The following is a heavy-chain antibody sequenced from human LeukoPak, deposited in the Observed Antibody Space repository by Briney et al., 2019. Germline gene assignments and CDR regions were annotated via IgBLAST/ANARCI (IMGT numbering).Heavy chain of an antibody. CDR3: ARLAYCGGDCYSGAFDI. CDR1: GFTFSSYW. CDR2: IKQDGSEK. J-gene: IGHJ3*02. V-gene: IGHV3-7*03. D-gene: IGHD2-21*02. Sequence: QPGGSLRLSCAASGFTFSSYWMSWVRQAPGKGLEWVANIKQDGSEKYYVDSVKGRFTISRDNAKNSLYLQMNSLRAEDTAVYYCARLAYCGGDCYSGAFDIWGQGTMVTVSS.